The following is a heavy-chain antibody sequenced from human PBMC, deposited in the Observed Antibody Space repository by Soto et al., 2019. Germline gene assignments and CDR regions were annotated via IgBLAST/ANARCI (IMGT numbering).Heavy chain of an antibody. J-gene: IGHJ4*02. CDR3: NRGSEYDFWSGYL. CDR1: GGTSTRYA. D-gene: IGHD3-3*01. Sequence: QERLVQSGAEVRKPGSSVKVSCKVTGGTSTRYAINWVPQAPGQGLEWMGGIVPMFGTSKYAQKFQGRVTITADTSTNIAYMELRSLRSEDTAVYYCNRGSEYDFWSGYLWGQGTLVSVSS. CDR2: IVPMFGTS. V-gene: IGHV1-69*06.